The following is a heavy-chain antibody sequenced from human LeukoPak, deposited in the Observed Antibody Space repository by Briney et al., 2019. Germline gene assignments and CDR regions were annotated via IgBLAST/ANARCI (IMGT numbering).Heavy chain of an antibody. J-gene: IGHJ4*02. CDR1: GLTVSNNY. V-gene: IGHV3-11*04. CDR2: ISNSGSTI. D-gene: IGHD4-17*01. CDR3: ARGTARSDY. Sequence: GGSLRLSCAVSGLTVSNNYMSWVRQAPGKGLEWVSYISNSGSTIYLADSVKGRFTISRDNAKNSLYLQMNSLRAEDTAVYYCARGTARSDYWGQGTLVTVSS.